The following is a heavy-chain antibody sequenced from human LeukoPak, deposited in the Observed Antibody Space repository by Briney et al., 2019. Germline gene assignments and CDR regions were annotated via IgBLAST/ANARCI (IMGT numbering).Heavy chain of an antibody. D-gene: IGHD4-17*01. CDR2: INHSGST. CDR3: ARGTADYGDYVPWFGP. CDR1: GGSFSGYY. Sequence: SETLSLTCAVYGGSFSGYYWSWIRQPPGKGLEWIGEINHSGSTNYNPSLKSRVTISVDTSKNQFSLKLSSVTAADTAVYYCARGTADYGDYVPWFGPWGQGTLVTVSS. V-gene: IGHV4-34*01. J-gene: IGHJ5*02.